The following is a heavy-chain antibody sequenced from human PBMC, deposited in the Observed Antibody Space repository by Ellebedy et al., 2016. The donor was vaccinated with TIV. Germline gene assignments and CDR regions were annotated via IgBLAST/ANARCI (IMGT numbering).Heavy chain of an antibody. CDR2: INPNSGGT. CDR1: GYTFTGYY. J-gene: IGHJ6*02. Sequence: ASVKVSCKASGYTFTGYYMHWVRQAPGQGLEWMGWINPNSGGTNYAQKFQGRVTMTRDTSISTAYMELSRLRSDDTAVYYCARSVTPATPRSGMDVWGQGTTVTVSS. D-gene: IGHD2-2*01. V-gene: IGHV1-2*02. CDR3: ARSVTPATPRSGMDV.